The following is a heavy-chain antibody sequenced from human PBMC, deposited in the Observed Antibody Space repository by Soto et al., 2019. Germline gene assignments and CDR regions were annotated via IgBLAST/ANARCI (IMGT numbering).Heavy chain of an antibody. CDR2: IYHSGST. CDR3: ARTDPSYYSLDY. D-gene: IGHD3-22*01. Sequence: SETLSLTCAVSGGSIISCGYSWSWIRQPPGKGLEWIGYIYHSGSTYYNPSLKSRVTISVDRSKNQFSLKLSSVTAADTAVYYCARTDPSYYSLDYWGQGTLVTVSS. CDR1: GGSIISCGYS. J-gene: IGHJ4*02. V-gene: IGHV4-30-2*01.